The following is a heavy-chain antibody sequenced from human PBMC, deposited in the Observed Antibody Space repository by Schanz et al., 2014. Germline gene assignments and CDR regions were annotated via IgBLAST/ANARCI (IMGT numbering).Heavy chain of an antibody. Sequence: QVQLVESGGGVVQPGRSLRLSCATSGLNFDYYGMNWVRQAPGKGLEWVVNIGYDGSEKYYVDSVKGRFTISRDNSKDTLYLQMSGLTPEDTAVYYCARGPIPIQGVPMDFWGQGTLVTVSS. CDR2: IGYDGSEK. CDR1: GLNFDYYG. J-gene: IGHJ4*02. V-gene: IGHV3-33*01. CDR3: ARGPIPIQGVPMDF. D-gene: IGHD3-10*01.